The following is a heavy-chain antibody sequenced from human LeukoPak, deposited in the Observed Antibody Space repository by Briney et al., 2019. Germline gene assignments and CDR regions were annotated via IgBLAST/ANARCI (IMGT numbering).Heavy chain of an antibody. Sequence: PGGSLRLSCAASGFTFSQYAMFWVRHAPGKGLESQAFIRYEGNKRSYADSVKGRFTISRDNSLKTLYLQINSMRTEDTDVSYCAKEGVNFASGRGGIDIWGQGTMVTVSS. CDR3: AKEGVNFASGRGGIDI. J-gene: IGHJ3*02. CDR2: IRYEGNKR. V-gene: IGHV3-30*02. CDR1: GFTFSQYA. D-gene: IGHD3-10*01.